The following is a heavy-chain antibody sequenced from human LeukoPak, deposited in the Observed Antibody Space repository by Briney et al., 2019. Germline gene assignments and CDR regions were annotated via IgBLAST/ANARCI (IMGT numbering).Heavy chain of an antibody. CDR1: GYTFTGYY. CDR2: INPNSGGT. CDR3: AGGIELGIGYYYFYMDV. Sequence: ASVKVSCKASGYTFTGYYMHWVRQAPGQGLEWMGWINPNSGGTKYAQNFQGRVTMTRDTSISTAYMELSSLISDDTAVYYCAGGIELGIGYYYFYMDVWGKGTTVTISS. D-gene: IGHD7-27*01. J-gene: IGHJ6*03. V-gene: IGHV1-2*02.